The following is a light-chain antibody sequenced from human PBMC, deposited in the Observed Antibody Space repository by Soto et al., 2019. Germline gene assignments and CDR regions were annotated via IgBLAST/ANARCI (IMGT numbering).Light chain of an antibody. CDR1: QSINTF. V-gene: IGKV1-5*01. J-gene: IGKJ2*02. Sequence: DIQMTQSPSILSASVGDRVTITCRASQSINTFLAWYQQKPGRAPKLLIYDASSLESGVPSWFSGSGSGAALILTISSLQPHETAAYYCHQYISYHTWTFGQGTKLEIK. CDR3: HQYISYHTWT. CDR2: DAS.